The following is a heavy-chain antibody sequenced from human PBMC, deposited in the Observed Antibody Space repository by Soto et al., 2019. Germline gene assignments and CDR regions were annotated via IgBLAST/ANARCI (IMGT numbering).Heavy chain of an antibody. CDR3: ARDDGFNFLPADAFNV. CDR2: ISGSGGTT. D-gene: IGHD5-12*01. Sequence: EEQLLESEGGLVQPGGSLRLSCAASGFTFGIYDMSWVRQAPGKGPEWVSRISGSGGTTYYADSVKGRFTISRDNSKNSLYLQMNSLRAEDTAVYYCARDDGFNFLPADAFNVWGQGTLVTVSS. CDR1: GFTFGIYD. J-gene: IGHJ3*01. V-gene: IGHV3-23*01.